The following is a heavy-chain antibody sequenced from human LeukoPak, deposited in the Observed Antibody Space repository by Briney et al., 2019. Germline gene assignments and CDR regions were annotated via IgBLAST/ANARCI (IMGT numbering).Heavy chain of an antibody. D-gene: IGHD1-7*01. CDR2: ISWDGGST. CDR1: GFTFDDYA. CDR3: GRETENFLRLHDY. J-gene: IGHJ4*02. V-gene: IGHV3-43D*03. Sequence: PGGSLRLSCAASGFTFDDYAMHWVRQAPGKGLEWVSLISWDGGSTYYADSVKGRFTISRDNSKNTLYLQMNSLRAEDTAVYYCGRETENFLRLHDYWGQGTLVTVSS.